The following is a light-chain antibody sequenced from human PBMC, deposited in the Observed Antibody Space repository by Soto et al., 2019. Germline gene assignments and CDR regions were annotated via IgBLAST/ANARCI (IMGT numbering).Light chain of an antibody. CDR1: QSVSSY. CDR3: QQRVYGRT. Sequence: EIVLTQSPATLSLSPGERATLSCRASQSVSSYLAWYQQKPGQAPRLLIYDASNRATGIPARFRGSGSGTDFTATISSLEPEDFAVYYCQQRVYGRTFGQGTRMEI. CDR2: DAS. V-gene: IGKV3-11*01. J-gene: IGKJ5*01.